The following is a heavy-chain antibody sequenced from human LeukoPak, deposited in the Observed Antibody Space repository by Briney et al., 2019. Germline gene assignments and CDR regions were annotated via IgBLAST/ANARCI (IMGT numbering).Heavy chain of an antibody. CDR2: ISYDGSNE. V-gene: IGHV3-30-3*01. J-gene: IGHJ3*02. D-gene: IGHD3-10*01. CDR3: ARNRGVYSRTDAFDI. CDR1: GFTFSTYA. Sequence: GGSLRLSCAASGFTFSTYAMHWVRQAPGKGLEWVAIISYDGSNEYYADSVKGRFTISRDNSKNTLYLQMNSLRAEDTAVYYCARNRGVYSRTDAFDIWGQGTMVIVSA.